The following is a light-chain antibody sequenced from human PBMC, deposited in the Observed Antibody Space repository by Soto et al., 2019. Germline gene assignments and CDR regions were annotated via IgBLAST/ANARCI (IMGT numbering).Light chain of an antibody. V-gene: IGKV1-5*01. CDR2: DAS. CDR3: QQYNSYSWT. Sequence: DLQMTQSPSTLSASVGDRVTITCRASQSISSWLAWYQQKPGKAPKLLIYDASSLESGVPSRFSGSGSATEFTLTTSSLQPDDFANYYCQQYNSYSWTFGQGTKVEIK. CDR1: QSISSW. J-gene: IGKJ1*01.